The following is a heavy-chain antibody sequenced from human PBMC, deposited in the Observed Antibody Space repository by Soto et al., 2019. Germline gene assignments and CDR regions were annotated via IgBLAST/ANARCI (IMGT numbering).Heavy chain of an antibody. D-gene: IGHD6-19*01. CDR2: IKSKTDGGTT. V-gene: IGHV3-15*07. CDR3: TTDGSRKAVAGDLWLKADLDSLAY. Sequence: EVQLVESGGGLVKPGGSLRLSCAASGFTFSNAWMNWVRQAPGKGLEWVGRIKSKTDGGTTDYAAPVKGRFTISRDDSKNTLYRKMNSLKTEDTAVYYCTTDGSRKAVAGDLWLKADLDSLAYWGQGTLVTVSS. J-gene: IGHJ4*02. CDR1: GFTFSNAW.